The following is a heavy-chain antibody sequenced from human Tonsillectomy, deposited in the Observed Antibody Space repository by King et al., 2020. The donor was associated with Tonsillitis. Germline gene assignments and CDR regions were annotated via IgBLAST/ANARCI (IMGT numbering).Heavy chain of an antibody. CDR1: GFTFSSYG. J-gene: IGHJ6*02. V-gene: IGHV3-33*01. D-gene: IGHD2-2*01. CDR2: IWYDGTYK. Sequence: QLVQSGGGVVQPGRSLILSCAAAGFTFSSYGMHWVRQAPGKGLEWVAVIWYDGTYKYYADAVKGRFTISRDNSNTLYLKMNNLRVEDTAVYYCGRDSYHMDVWGQGTTVTVSS. CDR3: GRDSYHMDV.